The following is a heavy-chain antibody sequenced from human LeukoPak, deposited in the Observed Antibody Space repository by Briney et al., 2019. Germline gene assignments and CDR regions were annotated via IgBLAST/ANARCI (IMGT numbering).Heavy chain of an antibody. V-gene: IGHV4-59*01. D-gene: IGHD2-2*01. CDR2: IYYSGST. Sequence: ASETLSLTCTVSGGSISSYYWSWIRQPPGKGLEWIGYIYYSGSTNYNPSLKSRVTISVDTFKNQFSLKLSSVTAADTAVYYCARLGYCSSTSCYDYWGQGTLVTVSS. CDR3: ARLGYCSSTSCYDY. CDR1: GGSISSYY. J-gene: IGHJ4*02.